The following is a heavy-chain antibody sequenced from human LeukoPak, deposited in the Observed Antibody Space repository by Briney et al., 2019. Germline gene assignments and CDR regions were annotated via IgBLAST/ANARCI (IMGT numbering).Heavy chain of an antibody. D-gene: IGHD2-2*01. CDR2: FFSGESA. V-gene: IGHV4-39*07. CDR3: ARGPEIVVVPAAADLRGRVPPSPFDY. Sequence: SETLSLTCRVSGGAMDTGPFSWAWIRQTPGRGLEWIGTFFSGESAYRNPSLKSRVIISGDTSTNQFSLKLSSVTAADTAVYYCARGPEIVVVPAAADLRGRVPPSPFDYWGQGTLVTVSS. J-gene: IGHJ4*02. CDR1: GGAMDTGPFS.